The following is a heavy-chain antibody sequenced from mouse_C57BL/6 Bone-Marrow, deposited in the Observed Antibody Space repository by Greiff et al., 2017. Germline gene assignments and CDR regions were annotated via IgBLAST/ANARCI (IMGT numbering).Heavy chain of an antibody. D-gene: IGHD1-1*01. CDR2: IYPGSGST. Sequence: QVQLQQPGAELVKPGASVKMSCKASGYTFTSYWITWVKQRPGQGLEWIGDIYPGSGSTLYNEKFKSKATLTVDTSSSTAYMQLSSLTSEDSAVYSGARWSYGSSEGYFDVWGTGTTVTVSS. V-gene: IGHV1-55*01. CDR1: GYTFTSYW. J-gene: IGHJ1*03. CDR3: ARWSYGSSEGYFDV.